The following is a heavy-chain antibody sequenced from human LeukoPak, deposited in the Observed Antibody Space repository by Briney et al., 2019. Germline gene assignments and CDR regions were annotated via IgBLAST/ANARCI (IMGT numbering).Heavy chain of an antibody. CDR3: ARLDLVSHGIPNYFDY. CDR2: IYPGDSDT. CDR1: GYSFTSYW. J-gene: IGHJ4*02. D-gene: IGHD6-13*01. V-gene: IGHV5-51*01. Sequence: GESLKISCKGSGYSFTSYWIGWVRQMPGKGLEWMGIIYPGDSDTRYSPSFQGQVTISADKSISTAYLQWSSLKASDTAMYYCARLDLVSHGIPNYFDYWGQGTLVTVSS.